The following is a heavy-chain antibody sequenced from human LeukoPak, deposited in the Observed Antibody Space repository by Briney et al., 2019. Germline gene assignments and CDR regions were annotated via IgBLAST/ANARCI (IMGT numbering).Heavy chain of an antibody. J-gene: IGHJ4*02. Sequence: SETLSLTCTVSGGSSSSYYWTWFRQPPGKGLEWIGYVHPSGSTNYNPSLKSRVTMSVDTSKNQFSLRLSSVTAADTAVYYCVRPGQSSWWVYFNYWGQGTVVTVYS. D-gene: IGHD2-15*01. V-gene: IGHV4-4*09. CDR2: VHPSGST. CDR3: VRPGQSSWWVYFNY. CDR1: GGSSSSYY.